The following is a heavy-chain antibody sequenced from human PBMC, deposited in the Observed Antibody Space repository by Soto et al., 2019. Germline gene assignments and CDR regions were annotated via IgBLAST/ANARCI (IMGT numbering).Heavy chain of an antibody. J-gene: IGHJ4*02. D-gene: IGHD5-18*01. CDR2: IYHSGST. V-gene: IGHV4-4*02. Sequence: SDTLSLTCAVSGGSISSSNWWSWVRQPPGKGLEWIGEIYHSGSTNYNPSLKSRVTISVDKSKNQFSLKLSSVTAEDTAVYYCARERHRDTAMVNYVDYWGQGTLVTVS. CDR3: ARERHRDTAMVNYVDY. CDR1: GGSISSSNW.